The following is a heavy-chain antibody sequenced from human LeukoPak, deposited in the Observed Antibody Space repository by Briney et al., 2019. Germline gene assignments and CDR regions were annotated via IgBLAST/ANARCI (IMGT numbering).Heavy chain of an antibody. CDR2: ISSSSSTI. CDR3: ARGVGAIDY. Sequence: GGSLRLSCAASGFTFSGYSMNWVRQAPGKGLEWVSYISSSSSTIYYADSVKGRFTISRDNAKNSLYLQMNSLRAEDTAVYYCARGVGAIDYWGQGTLVTVSS. D-gene: IGHD3-16*01. CDR1: GFTFSGYS. V-gene: IGHV3-48*04. J-gene: IGHJ4*02.